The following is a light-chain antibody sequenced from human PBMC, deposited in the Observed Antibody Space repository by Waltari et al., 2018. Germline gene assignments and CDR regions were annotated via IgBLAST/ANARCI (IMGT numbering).Light chain of an antibody. Sequence: EIVLTQSPATLSLSPGERATLSCRASQSVSSYLAWYQQKPGQAPRLRVHDASHSATGIPARFSGGGSGTDFTLTISSLEPEDFAVYYCQQRSNWPRTFGQGTRLEIK. J-gene: IGKJ2*01. V-gene: IGKV3-11*01. CDR3: QQRSNWPRT. CDR2: DAS. CDR1: QSVSSY.